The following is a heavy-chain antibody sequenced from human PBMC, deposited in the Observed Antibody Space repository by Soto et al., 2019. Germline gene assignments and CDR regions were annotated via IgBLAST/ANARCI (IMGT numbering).Heavy chain of an antibody. CDR1: GFTFSDYG. J-gene: IGHJ4*01. Sequence: QVQLVESGGGVVQPGRSLRVSCAASGFTFSDYGIYWVRQAPGKGLEWVALISYDGNNREYGDSVKGRFTISRDNSKNPLYLQTNSRRVEDTAVYYCTFGDNSFDYWGHGTLVTVSS. CDR2: ISYDGNNR. CDR3: TFGDNSFDY. V-gene: IGHV3-30*03. D-gene: IGHD1-20*01.